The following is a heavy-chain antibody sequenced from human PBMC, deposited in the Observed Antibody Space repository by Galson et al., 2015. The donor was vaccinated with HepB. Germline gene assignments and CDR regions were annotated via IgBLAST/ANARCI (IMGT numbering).Heavy chain of an antibody. V-gene: IGHV3-74*01. Sequence: SLKLSCKASGCTFSGYSMRWVRQAPGKGLVWVSRIIGNCGTANYAHSVKGRVTITTDNAKSTVYLQMSSLTAEDAAVYYCARALVAGSGSFDYWGQGALVTVSS. CDR2: IIGNCGTA. CDR3: ARALVAGSGSFDY. D-gene: IGHD3-10*01. CDR1: GCTFSGYS. J-gene: IGHJ4*02.